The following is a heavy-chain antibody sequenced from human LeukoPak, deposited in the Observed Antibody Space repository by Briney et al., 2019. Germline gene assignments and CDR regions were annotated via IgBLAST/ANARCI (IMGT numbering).Heavy chain of an antibody. CDR1: GFNFNVSA. Sequence: HPGGSLRLSCAASGFNFNVSAIHWVRQPPGKGLQWVSVISYDGTNTYYEESVKGRFTVSRDNSKSALYLQMNTLRVEDTAVYYCAKDNGEMATIWWGIYFVYRGQGTLVTVSS. CDR3: AKDNGEMATIWWGIYFVY. D-gene: IGHD5-24*01. V-gene: IGHV3-30*04. J-gene: IGHJ4*02. CDR2: ISYDGTNT.